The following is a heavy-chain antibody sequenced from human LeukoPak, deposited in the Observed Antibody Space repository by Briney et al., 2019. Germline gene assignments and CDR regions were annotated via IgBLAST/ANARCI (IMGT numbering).Heavy chain of an antibody. Sequence: PSETLSLTCTVSGGSINSSSYYWGWIRQPPGKGLEWIGSIYYSGSTYYNPSLKSRVTISVDSSKNQFSLKLSSVTAADTAVYYCARETSQKGAHYMDVWGKGTTVTISS. CDR3: ARETSQKGAHYMDV. J-gene: IGHJ6*03. CDR2: IYYSGST. V-gene: IGHV4-39*07. D-gene: IGHD3-16*01. CDR1: GGSINSSSYY.